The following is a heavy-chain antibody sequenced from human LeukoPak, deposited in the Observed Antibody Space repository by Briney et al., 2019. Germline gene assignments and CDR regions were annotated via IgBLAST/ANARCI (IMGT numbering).Heavy chain of an antibody. J-gene: IGHJ1*01. CDR2: IKEDGSEK. D-gene: IGHD3-22*01. CDR1: GFTFSSYW. V-gene: IGHV3-7*03. Sequence: GGSLRLSCAVSGFTFSSYWMTWVRQAPGKGLEWVANIKEDGSEKNYMDSVKGRFTISRDNSKNTLYLQMNSLRAEDTAVYYCARQDRYRYYYDSSGHISHWGQGTLVTVSS. CDR3: ARQDRYRYYYDSSGHISH.